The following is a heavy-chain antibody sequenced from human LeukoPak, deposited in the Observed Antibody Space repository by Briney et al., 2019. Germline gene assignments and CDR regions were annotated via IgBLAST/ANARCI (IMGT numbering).Heavy chain of an antibody. CDR3: AKDHDLYGDYFDY. Sequence: GRSLRLSCAASGFTFDDYAMHWVRQAPGKGLEWVSGISWSSGSIGYADSVKGRFTISRDNAKNSLYLQMNSLRAEDTALYYCAKDHDLYGDYFDYWGQGTLVTVSS. V-gene: IGHV3-9*01. D-gene: IGHD4-17*01. J-gene: IGHJ4*02. CDR2: ISWSSGSI. CDR1: GFTFDDYA.